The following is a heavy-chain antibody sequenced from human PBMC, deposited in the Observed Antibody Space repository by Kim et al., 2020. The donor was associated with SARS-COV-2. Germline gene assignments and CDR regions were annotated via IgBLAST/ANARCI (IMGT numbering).Heavy chain of an antibody. V-gene: IGHV4-31*03. Sequence: SETLSLTCTVSGGSISSGGYYWSWIRQHPGKGLEWIGYIYYSGSTYYNPSLKSRVTISVDTSKNQFSLKLSSVTAADTAVYYCARDPLKNPFPLGYYYYYGMDVWGQGTTVPVSS. CDR2: IYYSGST. CDR3: ARDPLKNPFPLGYYYYYGMDV. CDR1: GGSISSGGYY. J-gene: IGHJ6*02.